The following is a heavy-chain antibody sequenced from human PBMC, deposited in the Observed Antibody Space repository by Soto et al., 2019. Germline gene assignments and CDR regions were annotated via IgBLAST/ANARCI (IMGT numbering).Heavy chain of an antibody. J-gene: IGHJ6*02. V-gene: IGHV1-8*01. CDR3: EREGMDG. CDR2: MNPNSGNT. CDR1: GYTFTSYD. Sequence: QVQLVQSGAEVKKPGASVKVSCKASGYTFTSYDINWVRQATGQGLEWMGYMNPNSGNTVYAQKFQGRVTMTRDTSNSTAYKERSSLAAEDSAVYYCEREGMDGWGQRTTVTVSS.